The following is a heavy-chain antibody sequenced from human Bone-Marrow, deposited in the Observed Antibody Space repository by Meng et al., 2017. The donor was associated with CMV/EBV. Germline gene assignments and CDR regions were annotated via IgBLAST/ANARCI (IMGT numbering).Heavy chain of an antibody. CDR3: ARAGQWLGDYYYYYGMDV. J-gene: IGHJ6*02. D-gene: IGHD6-19*01. V-gene: IGHV6-1*01. Sequence: SQTLSLTCAISGDSVSSNSAAWNWIRQSPSRGLEWLGRTYYRSKWYNDYAVSVKSRITINPDTSKNQFSLQLNSVTPEDTAVYYCARAGQWLGDYYYYYGMDVWGQGTTVTVSS. CDR2: TYYRSKWYN. CDR1: GDSVSSNSAA.